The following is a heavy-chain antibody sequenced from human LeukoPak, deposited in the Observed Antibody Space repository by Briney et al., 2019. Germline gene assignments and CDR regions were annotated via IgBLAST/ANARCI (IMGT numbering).Heavy chain of an antibody. CDR3: VKGDISWGFFDY. Sequence: GGSLRLSCVASGFTSSNYGMFWVRQAPGKGLEWVAFVRSDGSEYRYGDSLKGRFTISRDNSKNTLYLQMNSLRTEDTAVYYCVKGDISWGFFDYWGQGTLVTVSS. D-gene: IGHD3-16*01. V-gene: IGHV3-30*02. J-gene: IGHJ4*02. CDR1: GFTSSNYG. CDR2: VRSDGSEY.